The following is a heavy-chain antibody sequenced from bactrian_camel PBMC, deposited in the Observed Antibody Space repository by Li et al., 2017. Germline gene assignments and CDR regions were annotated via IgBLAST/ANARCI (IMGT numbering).Heavy chain of an antibody. Sequence: HVQLVESGGGEVQAGGSLRLSCAFSGYTYSGHCMGWFRQAPGKEREGVAIIGSSGSTGYADSVKGRYTVSLDNAKKTLYLQMNGLTADDTALYYCAAEPRCPFLTRKAGNFANWGQGTQVTVS. CDR1: GYTYSGHC. J-gene: IGHJ4*01. V-gene: IGHV3S57*01. CDR3: AAEPRCPFLTRKAGNFAN. D-gene: IGHD1*01. CDR2: IGSSGST.